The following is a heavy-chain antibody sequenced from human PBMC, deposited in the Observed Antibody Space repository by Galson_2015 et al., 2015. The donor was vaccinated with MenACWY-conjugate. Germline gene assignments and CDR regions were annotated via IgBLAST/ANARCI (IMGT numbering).Heavy chain of an antibody. Sequence: SVKVSCKASGYTFTSYGISWVRQAPGQGLEWMGWISAYNGNTNYAQKLQGRVTMTTDTSTSTAYMELRSLRSDDTAVYYCARSKKWELQPPRTFDYWGQGTLVTVSS. J-gene: IGHJ4*02. D-gene: IGHD1-26*01. CDR2: ISAYNGNT. CDR3: ARSKKWELQPPRTFDY. V-gene: IGHV1-18*01. CDR1: GYTFTSYG.